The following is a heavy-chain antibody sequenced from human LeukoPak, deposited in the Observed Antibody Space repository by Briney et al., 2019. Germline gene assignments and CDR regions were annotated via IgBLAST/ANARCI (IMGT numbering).Heavy chain of an antibody. D-gene: IGHD6-19*01. V-gene: IGHV4-39*07. CDR3: AREVGQYSSGWISSEYYFDY. Sequence: PSETLSLTCTVSGGSISSSSYYWGWIRQPPGKGLEWIGRIYTSGSTNYNPSLKSRVTMSVDTSKNQFSLKLSSVTAADTAVYYCAREVGQYSSGWISSEYYFDYWGQGTLVTVSS. J-gene: IGHJ4*02. CDR1: GGSISSSSYY. CDR2: IYTSGST.